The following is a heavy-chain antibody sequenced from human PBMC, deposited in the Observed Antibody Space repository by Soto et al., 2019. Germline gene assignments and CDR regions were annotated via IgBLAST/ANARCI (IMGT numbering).Heavy chain of an antibody. D-gene: IGHD6-13*01. Sequence: GSLRLSCAASGFTFSSYAMSWVRQAPGKGLEWIGYIYYSGSTNYNPSLKSRVTISVDTSKNQFSLKLSSVTAADTAVYYCARGDGSSWYRDYYYMDVWGKGTTVTVSS. CDR1: GFTFSSYA. CDR2: IYYSGST. V-gene: IGHV4-59*01. J-gene: IGHJ6*03. CDR3: ARGDGSSWYRDYYYMDV.